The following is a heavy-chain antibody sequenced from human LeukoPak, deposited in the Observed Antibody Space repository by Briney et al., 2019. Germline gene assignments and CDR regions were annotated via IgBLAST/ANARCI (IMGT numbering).Heavy chain of an antibody. CDR2: INPNSGGT. Sequence: ASVKVSCKASGYTFTGYYMHWVRQAPGQGLEWMGWINPNSGGTSYAQKFQGRVTMTRDTSTSTVYMELSSLRSEDTAVYYCAREAFFGVRRFDYWGQGTLVTVSS. J-gene: IGHJ4*02. CDR3: AREAFFGVRRFDY. V-gene: IGHV1-2*02. CDR1: GYTFTGYY. D-gene: IGHD3-3*01.